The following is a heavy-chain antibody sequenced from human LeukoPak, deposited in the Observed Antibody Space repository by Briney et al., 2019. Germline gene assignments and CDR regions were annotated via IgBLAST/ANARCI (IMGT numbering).Heavy chain of an antibody. CDR3: ARGPVDNYYYYYGMDV. V-gene: IGHV1-46*01. CDR1: GYTFTSYY. D-gene: IGHD5-24*01. CDR2: INPSGGST. J-gene: IGHJ6*02. Sequence: ASVKVSCKASGYTFTSYYMHWVRQAPGQGLEWMGIINPSGGSTSYAQKFQGRDTMTRDTSTSTVYMELSSLRSEDTAVYYCARGPVDNYYYYYGMDVWGQGTTVTVSS.